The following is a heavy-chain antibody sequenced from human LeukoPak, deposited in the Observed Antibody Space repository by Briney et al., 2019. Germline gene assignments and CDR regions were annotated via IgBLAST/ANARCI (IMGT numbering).Heavy chain of an antibody. CDR2: IYYSGST. J-gene: IGHJ4*02. V-gene: IGHV4-61*08. CDR3: ARGLEYSNGEFDY. Sequence: SETLSLTCTVSGGSISSGDYYWSWIRQPPGKGLEWIGYIYYSGSTNYNPSLKSRVTISVDTSKNQFSLKLSSVTAADTAVYYCARGLEYSNGEFDYWGQGTLVTVSS. CDR1: GGSISSGDYY. D-gene: IGHD6-6*01.